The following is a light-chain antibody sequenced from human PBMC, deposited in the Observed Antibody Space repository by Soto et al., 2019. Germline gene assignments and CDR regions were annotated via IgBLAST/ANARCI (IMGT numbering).Light chain of an antibody. CDR2: EVS. V-gene: IGKV2-30*01. CDR3: MQGSYWPKT. Sequence: DVVMTQSPLSLPVTLGQPASISCRSSQSLLYGDGNTYLNWFQQRPGQSPRRLIYEVSHRDSGVPDRFSGSGSGTDFTLKISRVEAEDVGVYYCMQGSYWPKTFGQGTKLEIK. J-gene: IGKJ2*01. CDR1: QSLLYGDGNTY.